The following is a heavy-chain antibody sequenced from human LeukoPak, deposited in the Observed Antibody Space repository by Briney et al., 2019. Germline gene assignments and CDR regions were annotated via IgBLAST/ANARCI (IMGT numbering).Heavy chain of an antibody. CDR3: AGTLIVVVPAATMREIVFDY. CDR1: GGTFSSYA. V-gene: IGHV1-69*04. Sequence: SVKVSCKASGGTFSSYAISWVRQAPGQGLEWMGRIIPILGIADYAQKFQGRVTITADKSTSTAYMELSSLRSEDTAVYYCAGTLIVVVPAATMREIVFDYWGQGTLVTVSS. CDR2: IIPILGIA. J-gene: IGHJ4*02. D-gene: IGHD2-2*01.